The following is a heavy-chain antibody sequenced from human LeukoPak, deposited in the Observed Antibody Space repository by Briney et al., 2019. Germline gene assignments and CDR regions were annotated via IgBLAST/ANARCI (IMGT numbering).Heavy chain of an antibody. CDR3: ANAPRYSSSWPNNWFDP. V-gene: IGHV1-69*13. D-gene: IGHD6-13*01. Sequence: GASVKVSCKASGYTFTSYAMNWVRQAPGQGLEWMGGIIPIFGTANYAQKFQGRVTITADESTSTAYMELSSLRSEDTAVYFCANAPRYSSSWPNNWFDPWGQGTLVTVSS. CDR2: IIPIFGTA. J-gene: IGHJ5*02. CDR1: GYTFTSYA.